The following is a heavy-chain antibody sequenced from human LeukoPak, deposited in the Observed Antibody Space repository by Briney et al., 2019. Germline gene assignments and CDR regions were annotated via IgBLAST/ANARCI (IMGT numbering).Heavy chain of an antibody. V-gene: IGHV3-21*05. J-gene: IGHJ4*02. Sequence: GGSLRLSCAASGFTFSNYNMNWVRQAPGKGLEWVSYISSSSNYIYYADSVKGRVTISRDNAKNSLYLQMNSLRAEDTAVYYCAGGYSSGLGGYWGQGTLVTVSS. CDR1: GFTFSNYN. CDR2: ISSSSNYI. CDR3: AGGYSSGLGGY. D-gene: IGHD6-19*01.